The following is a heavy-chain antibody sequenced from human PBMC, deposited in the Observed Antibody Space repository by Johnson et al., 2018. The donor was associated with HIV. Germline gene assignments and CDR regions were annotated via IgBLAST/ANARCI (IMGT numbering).Heavy chain of an antibody. CDR1: GFTFSTYD. D-gene: IGHD1-26*01. CDR3: AKDEGGSYSQDAFDI. Sequence: QVQLVESGGGVVQPGRSLRLSCAASGFTFSTYDMHWVRQAPGKGLEWVAIISYDGSNKYYADSVKGRFTISRDNAKNSLYLQMNSLRAEDTALYYCAKDEGGSYSQDAFDIWGQGTMVTVSS. CDR2: ISYDGSNK. V-gene: IGHV3-30*18. J-gene: IGHJ3*02.